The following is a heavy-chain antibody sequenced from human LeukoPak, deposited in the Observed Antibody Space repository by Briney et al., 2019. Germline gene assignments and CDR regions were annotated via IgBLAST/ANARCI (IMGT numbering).Heavy chain of an antibody. CDR2: VYSSGST. V-gene: IGHV4-59*08. J-gene: IGHJ6*02. CDR3: ARHRNSGYHSNDMDV. CDR1: GGPISSCY. D-gene: IGHD5-12*01. Sequence: SETLSLTCAVSGGPISSCYWSWIRQPPGKGLEWIGYVYSSGSTNYNPSLKSRVTISVDASRIRFSLKLSSVTAADRAVYCRARHRNSGYHSNDMDVWGQGTTVTVSS.